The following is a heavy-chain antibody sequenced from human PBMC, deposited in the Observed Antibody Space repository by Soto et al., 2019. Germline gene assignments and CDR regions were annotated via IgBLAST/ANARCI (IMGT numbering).Heavy chain of an antibody. Sequence: ETLSLSCAASGFTFSSYAMSWVRQSPGKGLEWVSAISGSGGSTYYADSVKGRFTISRDNSKNTLYLQMNSLRAEDTAVYYCAIRLTSGSYYAFDIWGQGTMVTVSS. J-gene: IGHJ3*02. CDR3: AIRLTSGSYYAFDI. V-gene: IGHV3-23*01. CDR1: GFTFSSYA. CDR2: ISGSGGST. D-gene: IGHD1-26*01.